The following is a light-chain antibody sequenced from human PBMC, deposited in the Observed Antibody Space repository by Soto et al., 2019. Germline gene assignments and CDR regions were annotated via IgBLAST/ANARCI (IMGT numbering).Light chain of an antibody. CDR2: GAS. V-gene: IGKV3-20*01. J-gene: IGKJ1*01. CDR3: QQYGSSGT. CDR1: QSVSNNY. Sequence: EILFTQSPGTLSLSPGERATLSCRASQSVSNNYLAWYQQKPGKAPRLLIYGASNRATGIPDRLSGSGSGTDFTLTISRLEPEDVAVYYCQQYGSSGTFGQGTKVDIK.